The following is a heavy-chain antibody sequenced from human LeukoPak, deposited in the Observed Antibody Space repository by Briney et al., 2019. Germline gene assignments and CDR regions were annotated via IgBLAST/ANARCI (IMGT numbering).Heavy chain of an antibody. D-gene: IGHD3-16*01. J-gene: IGHJ5*02. CDR2: INPSSGGT. Sequence: ASVKVSCKVSGYTFTGYYLHWVRQAPGQGLEWMGRINPSSGGTNYAQKFQGRVTMTRDTSINTAYLDLSSLRSEDTAVYYCARDGGSWGQGTLVTVSS. CDR1: GYTFTGYY. V-gene: IGHV1-2*06. CDR3: ARDGGS.